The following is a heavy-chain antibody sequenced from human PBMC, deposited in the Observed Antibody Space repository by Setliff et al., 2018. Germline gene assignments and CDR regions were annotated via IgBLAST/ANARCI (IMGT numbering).Heavy chain of an antibody. D-gene: IGHD2-21*01. CDR3: ARDGIAREGLGIDY. CDR1: GYTFTSYG. CDR2: IIPIFGTA. V-gene: IGHV1-69*05. J-gene: IGHJ4*02. Sequence: GASVKVSCKASGYTFTSYGITWVRQAPGQGLEWIGGIIPIFGTANYAQKFQGRVTITTDDSTNTAYMELSRLRSDDTAVYYCARDGIAREGLGIDYWGQGTLVTVSS.